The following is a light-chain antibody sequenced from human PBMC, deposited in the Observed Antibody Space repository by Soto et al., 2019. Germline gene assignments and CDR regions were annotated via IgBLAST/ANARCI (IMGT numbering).Light chain of an antibody. J-gene: IGLJ2*01. CDR1: SSNIGSKS. CDR3: AAWDDSLNVLL. Sequence: QSVLTQPPSVSGTPGQRVNMSCSGSSSNIGSKSVSWYQHLPQTAPKLLIYSNNQRPSGVPGRFSGSKSGTSASLAISGLQSDDETQYYCAAWDDSLNVLLFGGGTKLTV. V-gene: IGLV1-44*01. CDR2: SNN.